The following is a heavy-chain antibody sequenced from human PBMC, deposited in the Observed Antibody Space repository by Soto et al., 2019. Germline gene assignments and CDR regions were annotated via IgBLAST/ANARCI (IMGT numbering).Heavy chain of an antibody. J-gene: IGHJ4*01. V-gene: IGHV3-15*07. CDR1: GFAFSNAW. D-gene: IGHD3-22*01. CDR2: IKSKGHGGTT. CDR3: TTDSYTSVIVVRFDY. Sequence: PGGSLRLSCAASGFAFSNAWINWVRQAPGKGLEWVGRIKSKGHGGTTDFAAPVRGRFAISRDDSRNQVYMQMNSLNTEDTAVYYCTTDSYTSVIVVRFDYWGHGTLVTVSS.